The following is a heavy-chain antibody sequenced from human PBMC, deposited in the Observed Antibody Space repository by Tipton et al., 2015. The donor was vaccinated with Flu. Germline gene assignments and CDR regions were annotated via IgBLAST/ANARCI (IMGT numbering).Heavy chain of an antibody. CDR3: ARDDTVVLRGPDY. Sequence: QLVQSGAEVKKPGASVKVSCKAPGYTFTSYIMHWVRQAPGQGLEWMGVINPNGGGTTYAQKFQGRVTMTRDTSSSTFYMELRSLTAGDTAVYYCARDDTVVLRGPDYWGQGTLVTVSS. CDR2: INPNGGGT. J-gene: IGHJ4*02. V-gene: IGHV1-46*01. CDR1: GYTFTSYI. D-gene: IGHD2-2*01.